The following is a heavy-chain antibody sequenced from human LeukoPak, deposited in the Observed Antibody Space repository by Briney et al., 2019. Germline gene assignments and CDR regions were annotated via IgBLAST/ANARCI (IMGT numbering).Heavy chain of an antibody. CDR1: GFTFSNYG. V-gene: IGHV3-33*01. CDR3: ARGGYGDYGYGIDV. CDR2: IWYDGSNK. J-gene: IGHJ6*02. D-gene: IGHD4-17*01. Sequence: GGSLRLSCAASGFTFSNYGMHWVRQAPGKGLEWVAVIWYDGSNKYYTDYVKGRFTISRDKSKNTLYLLMNSVRAEDTAVYHCARGGYGDYGYGIDVWGQGTTVTVSS.